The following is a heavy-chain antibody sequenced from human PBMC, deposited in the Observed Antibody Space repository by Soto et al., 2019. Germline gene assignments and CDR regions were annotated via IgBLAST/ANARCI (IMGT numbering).Heavy chain of an antibody. V-gene: IGHV4-31*01. D-gene: IGHD3-3*01. CDR2: IYYSGST. J-gene: IGHJ5*02. CDR1: GGSISSGGYY. Sequence: QVQLQESGPGLVKPSQTLSLTCTVSGGSISSGGYYWSWIRQHPGKVLEWIGYIYYSGSTYYNPSLKGLVTISVDTSKNLFSLKLSSVTAADTAVYYCARDVPYDFWSGYYEGNWFDPWGQGTLVTVSS. CDR3: ARDVPYDFWSGYYEGNWFDP.